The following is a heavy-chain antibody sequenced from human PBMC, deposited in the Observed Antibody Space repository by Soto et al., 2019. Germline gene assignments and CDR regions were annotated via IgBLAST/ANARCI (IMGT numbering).Heavy chain of an antibody. CDR3: ARDRGYWGGACYQYFQH. V-gene: IGHV1-69*08. CDR2: IIPILGIA. CDR1: GGTFSSYT. Sequence: QVQLVQSGAEVKKPGSSVKVSCKASGGTFSSYTISWVRQAPGQGLEWMGRIIPILGIANYAQKFQGRVTITADKSTSTAYMELSRLRVGDKAVYYCARDRGYWGGACYQYFQHWGQGTLVTVSS. J-gene: IGHJ1*01. D-gene: IGHD2-21*01.